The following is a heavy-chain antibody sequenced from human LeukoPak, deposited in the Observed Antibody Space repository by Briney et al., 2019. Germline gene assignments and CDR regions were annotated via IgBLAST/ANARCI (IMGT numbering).Heavy chain of an antibody. CDR3: ARRLIAATATSAFDI. CDR1: EFTFSSYT. V-gene: IGHV3-48*04. J-gene: IGHJ3*02. D-gene: IGHD6-13*01. CDR2: ITGSSSTL. Sequence: GGSLRLSCAASEFTFSSYTMNWVRQAPGKGLEWISYITGSSSTLYYADSVKGRFTISRDNAKNSLYLQMNGLRAEDTAVYYCARRLIAATATSAFDIWGQGTMVTVSS.